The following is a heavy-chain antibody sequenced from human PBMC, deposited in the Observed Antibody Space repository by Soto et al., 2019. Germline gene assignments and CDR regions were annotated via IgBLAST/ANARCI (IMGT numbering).Heavy chain of an antibody. CDR3: ARVLFFWENQGIAAAGPLGAFDI. V-gene: IGHV1-18*01. CDR1: GYTFTSYG. CDR2: ISAYNGNT. J-gene: IGHJ3*02. D-gene: IGHD6-13*01. Sequence: GASVKVSCKASGYTFTSYGISWVRQAPGQGLEWMGWISAYNGNTNYAQKLQGRVTMTRDTSTSTVYLELSSLRSEDTAVYYCARVLFFWENQGIAAAGPLGAFDIWGQGTMVTVSS.